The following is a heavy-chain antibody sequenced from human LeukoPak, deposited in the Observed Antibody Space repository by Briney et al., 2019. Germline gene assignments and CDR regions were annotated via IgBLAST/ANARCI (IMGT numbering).Heavy chain of an antibody. CDR2: IDSDGGDK. CDR3: ARGGSGSSKYWVF. Sequence: GGSLRLSCAASDFTLSPYWMTWVRQAPGRGLEWVANIDSDGGDKYYGDSVKGRFSVSRDNAENSLFLQMNNLRVEDSAVYYCARGGSGSSKYWVFWGQGTLVTVSS. V-gene: IGHV3-7*01. J-gene: IGHJ4*02. D-gene: IGHD2-8*02. CDR1: DFTLSPYW.